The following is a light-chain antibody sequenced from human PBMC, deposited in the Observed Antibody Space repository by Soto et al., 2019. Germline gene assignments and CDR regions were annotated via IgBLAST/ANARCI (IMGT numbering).Light chain of an antibody. V-gene: IGLV2-8*01. J-gene: IGLJ1*01. CDR2: EVT. CDR3: CSYVGSNNYV. Sequence: QSALTQPPSASGSPGQPVAISCTGTSSDVGGYNYVSWYQQYPGKAPKLIMYEVTKRPSGVPDRFSGSKSGNTASLTVSGLQAEDEADYYCCSYVGSNNYVFGTGTKVTVL. CDR1: SSDVGGYNY.